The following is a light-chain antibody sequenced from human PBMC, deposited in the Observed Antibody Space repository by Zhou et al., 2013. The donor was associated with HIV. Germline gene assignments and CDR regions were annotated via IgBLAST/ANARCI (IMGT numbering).Light chain of an antibody. CDR3: QQYHSYPPGT. Sequence: IQMTQSPSSLSASVGDRVTITCRASQSINKYLNWYQQKPGKAPKLLIYAASSLQSGVPSRFSGSGSGTDFTLTISSLQPEDFATYYCQQYHSYPPGTFGQGTKVEIK. V-gene: IGKV1-39*01. CDR2: AAS. J-gene: IGKJ1*01. CDR1: QSINKY.